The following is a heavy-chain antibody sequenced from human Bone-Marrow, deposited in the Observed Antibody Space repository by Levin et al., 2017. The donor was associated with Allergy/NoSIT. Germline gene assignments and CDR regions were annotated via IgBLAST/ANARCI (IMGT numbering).Heavy chain of an antibody. D-gene: IGHD2-15*01. Sequence: ASVKVSCKASGYTFTSYAMNWVRQAPGQGLEWMGWINTNTGNPTYAQGFTGRFVFSLDTSVSTAYLQISSLKAEDTAVYYCASLAVVAATFGPPTEYYFDYWGQGTLVTVSS. CDR2: INTNTGNP. CDR1: GYTFTSYA. V-gene: IGHV7-4-1*02. CDR3: ASLAVVAATFGPPTEYYFDY. J-gene: IGHJ4*02.